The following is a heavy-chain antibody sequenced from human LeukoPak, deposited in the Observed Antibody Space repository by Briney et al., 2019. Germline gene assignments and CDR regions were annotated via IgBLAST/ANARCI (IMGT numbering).Heavy chain of an antibody. CDR3: ARDAFDYGDPNYYYYGMDV. CDR2: IYYSGST. V-gene: IGHV4-31*03. J-gene: IGHJ6*02. D-gene: IGHD4-17*01. CDR1: GGSISSGGYY. Sequence: PSQTLSPTCTVSGGSISSGGYYWSWIRQPPGKGLEWIGYIYYSGSTYYNPSLKSRVTISVDTSKNQFSLKLSSVTAADTAVYYCARDAFDYGDPNYYYYGMDVWGQGTTVTVSS.